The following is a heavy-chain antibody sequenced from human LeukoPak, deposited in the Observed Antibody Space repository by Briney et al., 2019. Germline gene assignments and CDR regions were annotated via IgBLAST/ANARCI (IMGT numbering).Heavy chain of an antibody. CDR1: GGTFSSYA. Sequence: SVKVSCKASGGTFSSYAISWVRQAPGQGLEWMGGIIPIFGTANYAQKFQGRVTITTDESTSTAYMELSSLRSEDTAVYYCARGVAAAGTNWFDPWGQGTLVTVSS. CDR2: IIPIFGTA. J-gene: IGHJ5*02. V-gene: IGHV1-69*05. CDR3: ARGVAAAGTNWFDP. D-gene: IGHD6-13*01.